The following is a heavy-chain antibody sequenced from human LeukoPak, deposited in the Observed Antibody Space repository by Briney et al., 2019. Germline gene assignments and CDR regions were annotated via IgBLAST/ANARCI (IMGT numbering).Heavy chain of an antibody. CDR3: ARGPNSSSWYGLDY. Sequence: PGGSLRLSCAASGFTFSNYWMHWVRQAPGKGLVWDSRINNNGVTTTYADSVKGRFTISRDNAKNMLYLQMNSLTAEDTAVYFCARGPNSSSWYGLDYLGQGTLVSVSS. D-gene: IGHD6-13*01. J-gene: IGHJ4*02. CDR2: INNNGVTT. V-gene: IGHV3-74*01. CDR1: GFTFSNYW.